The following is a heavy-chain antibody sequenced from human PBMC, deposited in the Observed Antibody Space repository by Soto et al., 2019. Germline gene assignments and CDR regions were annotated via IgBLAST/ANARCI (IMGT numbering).Heavy chain of an antibody. J-gene: IGHJ4*02. D-gene: IGHD2-2*01. CDR2: IYYSGNT. V-gene: IGHV4-30-4*01. CDR1: GGSISSGGSY. CDR3: VRYCSTTKCPFDY. Sequence: SETLSLTCTVFGGSISSGGSYWGWIRQPPGKGLEWIGYIYYSGNTILNPSLRSRVTLSVDTSKNQFSLNLSSVTAADTAVYYCVRYCSTTKCPFDYWGQGTLVTVSS.